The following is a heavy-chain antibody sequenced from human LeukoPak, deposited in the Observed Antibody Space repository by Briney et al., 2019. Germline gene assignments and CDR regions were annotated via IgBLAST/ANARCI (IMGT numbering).Heavy chain of an antibody. CDR2: INHGGST. V-gene: IGHV4-34*01. J-gene: IGHJ4*02. CDR1: GGSFSGYY. Sequence: PSETLSLTCAVYGGSFSGYYWNWVRQPPGKGLEWIGEINHGGSTNYNPSLKGRVTISVDTSKNQFSLKLRSVTAADTAVYYCARSYDIVTGYYAIDYWGQGALVTVST. D-gene: IGHD3-9*01. CDR3: ARSYDIVTGYYAIDY.